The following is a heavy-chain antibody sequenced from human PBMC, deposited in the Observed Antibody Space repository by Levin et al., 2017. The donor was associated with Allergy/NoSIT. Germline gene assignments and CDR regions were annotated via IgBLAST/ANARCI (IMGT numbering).Heavy chain of an antibody. V-gene: IGHV1-3*01. CDR2: INAANGNT. CDR1: GYSFTSYA. CDR3: AADIAAAGGHYGMDV. D-gene: IGHD6-13*01. Sequence: GESLKISCKASGYSFTSYAMYWVRQAPGQRLEWMGRINAANGNTEYSQKFQGRVTITRDTSASTAYMELSSLTSEDTAVYYCAADIAAAGGHYGMDVWGQGTTVIVSS. J-gene: IGHJ6*02.